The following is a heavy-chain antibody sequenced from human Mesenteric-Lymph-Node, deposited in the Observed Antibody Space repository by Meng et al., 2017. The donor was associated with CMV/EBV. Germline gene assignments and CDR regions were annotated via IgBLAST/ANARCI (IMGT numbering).Heavy chain of an antibody. D-gene: IGHD4-17*01. CDR3: ARDRHDYGTYYYYGMDV. J-gene: IGHJ6*02. CDR1: GFTFSSYA. CDR2: ISYDGSNK. Sequence: GESLKISCAASGFTFSSYAMHWVRQAPGKGLEWVAVISYDGSNKYYADSVKGRFTISRDNAKNSLYLQMNSLRAEDTAVYYCARDRHDYGTYYYYGMDVWGQGTTVTVSS. V-gene: IGHV3-30-3*01.